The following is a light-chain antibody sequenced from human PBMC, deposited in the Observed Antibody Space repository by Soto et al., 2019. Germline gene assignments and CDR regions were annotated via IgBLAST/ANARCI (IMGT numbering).Light chain of an antibody. V-gene: IGKV3-20*01. CDR1: QSVDTTF. Sequence: EIVLTQSPGSLSLSPGQRATLSCRASQSVDTTFFAWYQKKPGQAPRLLIYGASKRATGIPDRFSGSGSGTDFTLLISRLEPDDFAVYYRQQYMSSVTFGQGTKVEIK. J-gene: IGKJ1*01. CDR3: QQYMSSVT. CDR2: GAS.